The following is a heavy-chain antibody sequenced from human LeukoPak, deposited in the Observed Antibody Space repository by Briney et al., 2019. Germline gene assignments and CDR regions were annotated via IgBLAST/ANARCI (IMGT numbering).Heavy chain of an antibody. CDR1: GYTFTGYY. V-gene: IGHV1-2*04. Sequence: ASVKVSCKASGYTFTGYYMHWVRQAPGQGLEWMGWINPNGGGTNYAQKFQGWVTMTRDTSISTAYMELSRLRSDDTAVYYCARAAAAGTGHDAFDIWGQGTMVTVSS. CDR2: INPNGGGT. D-gene: IGHD6-13*01. J-gene: IGHJ3*02. CDR3: ARAAAAGTGHDAFDI.